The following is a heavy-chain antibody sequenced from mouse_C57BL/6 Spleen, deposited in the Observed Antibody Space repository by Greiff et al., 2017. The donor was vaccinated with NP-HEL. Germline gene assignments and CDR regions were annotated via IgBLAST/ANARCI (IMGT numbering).Heavy chain of an antibody. J-gene: IGHJ3*01. Sequence: DVQLQQSGAELVRPGASVKLSCTASGFNIKDDYMHWVKQRPEQGLEWIGWIDHENGDTEYASKFQGKATITADTSSNTAYLQLSSLTSKDTAVYYCTGKLAWFAYWGQGTLVTVSA. CDR2: IDHENGDT. V-gene: IGHV14-4*01. CDR1: GFNIKDDY. CDR3: TGKLAWFAY. D-gene: IGHD2-1*01.